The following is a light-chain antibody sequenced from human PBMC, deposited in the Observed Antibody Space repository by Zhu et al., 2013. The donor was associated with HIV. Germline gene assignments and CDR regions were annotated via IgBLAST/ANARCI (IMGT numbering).Light chain of an antibody. V-gene: IGKV3-20*01. CDR2: GSS. Sequence: EIVLTQSPATLSLSPGERATLSCRASQSVTTYLAWYQQKPGQAPRLLLYGSSSRAPGIPERFSGSGSGTDFTLTISRLEPEDFAVYYCQHYGSSPPLSFGGGTKVEIK. CDR1: QSVTTY. CDR3: QHYGSSPPLS. J-gene: IGKJ4*01.